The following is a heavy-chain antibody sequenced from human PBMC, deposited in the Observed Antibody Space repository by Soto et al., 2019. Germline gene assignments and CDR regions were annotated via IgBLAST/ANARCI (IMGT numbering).Heavy chain of an antibody. CDR3: ARTPLL. CDR2: IYYSGIT. D-gene: IGHD1-26*01. J-gene: IGHJ4*02. V-gene: IGHV4-31*01. CDR1: GGSISSVGYY. Sequence: QVQLQESGPGLVKPSQTLSLTCTVSGGSISSVGYYWSWIRQHPGKGLEWSGYIYYSGITYYNPSLKRHVTRSEDTSKNQFSLKLSSVTAEDTAVYYCARTPLLWGQGTLVTVSS.